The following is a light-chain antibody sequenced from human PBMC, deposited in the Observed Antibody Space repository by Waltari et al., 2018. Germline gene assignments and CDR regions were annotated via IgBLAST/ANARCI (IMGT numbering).Light chain of an antibody. CDR2: ENE. CDR1: PPYIGSNY. V-gene: IGLV1-51*02. CDR3: GTWDNSLRAGV. J-gene: IGLJ2*01. Sequence: QSVLTQPPSVSAAPGQRVTISCSGSPPYIGSNYLSWYQQFPGTAPKLLIYENEKRSSGIPDRFSAATSGTLATLGSTGLHSGDEADYYCGTWDNSLRAGVFGGGTKLTVL.